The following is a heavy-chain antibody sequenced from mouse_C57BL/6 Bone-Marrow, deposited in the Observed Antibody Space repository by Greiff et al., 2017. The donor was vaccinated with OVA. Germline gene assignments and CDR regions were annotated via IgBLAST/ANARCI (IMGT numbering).Heavy chain of an antibody. CDR3: AREEDGSPFAY. V-gene: IGHV5-4*01. CDR1: GFTFSSYA. Sequence: DVQLQESGGGLVKPGGSLKLSCAASGFTFSSYAMSWVRQTPEKRLEWVATISDGGSYTYYPDNVKGRFTISRDNAKNNLYLQMSHLKSEDTAMYYCAREEDGSPFAYWGQGTLVTVSA. CDR2: ISDGGSYT. J-gene: IGHJ3*01. D-gene: IGHD2-3*01.